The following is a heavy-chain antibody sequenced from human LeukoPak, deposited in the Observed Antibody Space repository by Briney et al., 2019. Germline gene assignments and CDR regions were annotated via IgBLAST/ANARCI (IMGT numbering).Heavy chain of an antibody. J-gene: IGHJ6*03. Sequence: PGGSLRLSCAASGFTFSTYAMTWVRQAPGKGLEWVSAISSSGGLTYYADSVKGRFTISRDNTENTLYLQMTSLRAEDTAVYYCAKERDRSGHYYHMDVWGKGTTVAVSS. CDR3: AKERDRSGHYYHMDV. V-gene: IGHV3-23*01. CDR2: ISSSGGLT. CDR1: GFTFSTYA. D-gene: IGHD2-15*01.